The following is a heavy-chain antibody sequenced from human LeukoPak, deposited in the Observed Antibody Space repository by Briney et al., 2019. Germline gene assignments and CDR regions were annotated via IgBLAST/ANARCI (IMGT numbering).Heavy chain of an antibody. D-gene: IGHD2-15*01. CDR1: GFTFSSYW. CDR2: IKQDGSEK. V-gene: IGHV3-7*01. J-gene: IGHJ6*03. Sequence: GGSLRLSCAASGFTFSSYWMSWVRQAPGKELEWVANIKQDGSEKYYVDSVKGRFTISRDNAKNSLYLQMNSLRAEDTAVYYCARGGQTYSSYSMDVWAKGPRSPSP. CDR3: ARGGQTYSSYSMDV.